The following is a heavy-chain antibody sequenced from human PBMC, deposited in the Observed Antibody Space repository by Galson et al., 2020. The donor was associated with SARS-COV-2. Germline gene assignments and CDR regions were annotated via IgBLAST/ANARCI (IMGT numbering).Heavy chain of an antibody. CDR3: AKDFVRGIGYMDV. Sequence: GGSLRLSCVASGFTFSRYCMSWVRQSPGQGLEWVATTNATTYYANSARRRFIISSDDSNNILYLQMNGLSADDTAVYYCAKDFVRGIGYMDVWGPGTTVTVSS. D-gene: IGHD3-10*02. V-gene: IGHV3-23*01. J-gene: IGHJ6*03. CDR2: TNATT. CDR1: GFTFSRYC.